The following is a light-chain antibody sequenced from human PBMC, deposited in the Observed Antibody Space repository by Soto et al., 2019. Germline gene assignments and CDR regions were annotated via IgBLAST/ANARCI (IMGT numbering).Light chain of an antibody. Sequence: QYALTQPASVSGSPGQSITISCTGTNSDIGAYDYVSWYQQHPGKAPKLMIWDVNNRPSGVSSRFSGSKSGNTASLTISGLQADDEADYYCSSYTTTFTLVFGGGTKLTVL. CDR2: DVN. CDR3: SSYTTTFTLV. CDR1: NSDIGAYDY. V-gene: IGLV2-14*01. J-gene: IGLJ2*01.